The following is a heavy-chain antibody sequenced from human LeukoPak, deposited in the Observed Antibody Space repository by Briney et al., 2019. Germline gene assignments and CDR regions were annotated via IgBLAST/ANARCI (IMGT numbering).Heavy chain of an antibody. V-gene: IGHV4-34*01. CDR1: GGSISSYY. J-gene: IGHJ4*02. D-gene: IGHD3-10*01. Sequence: KTSETLSLTCTVSGGSISSYYRSWIRQPPGKGLEWIGEINHSGSTNYNPSLKSRVTISVDTSKNQFSLKLSSVTAADTAVYYCARIQIITMVRGVIPSFFDYWGQGTLVTVSS. CDR3: ARIQIITMVRGVIPSFFDY. CDR2: INHSGST.